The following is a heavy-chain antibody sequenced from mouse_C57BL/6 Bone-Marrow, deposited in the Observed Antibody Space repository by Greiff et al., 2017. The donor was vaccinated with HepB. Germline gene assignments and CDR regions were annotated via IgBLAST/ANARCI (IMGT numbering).Heavy chain of an antibody. CDR2: IWSGGST. D-gene: IGHD1-1*01. CDR1: GFSLTSYG. CDR3: ARGYGRYFDV. V-gene: IGHV2-2*01. J-gene: IGHJ1*03. Sequence: VQRVESGPGLVQPSQSLSITCTVSGFSLTSYGVHWVRQSPGKGLEWLGVIWSGGSTDYNAAFISRLSISKDNSKSQVFFKMNSLQADDTAIYYCARGYGRYFDVWGTGTTVTVSS.